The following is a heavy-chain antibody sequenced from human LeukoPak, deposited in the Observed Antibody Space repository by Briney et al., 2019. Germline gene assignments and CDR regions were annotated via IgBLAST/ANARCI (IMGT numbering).Heavy chain of an antibody. Sequence: GRSLRLSCAASGFTFSSYGMPWVRQAPGKGLEWVAVISYDGSNKYYADSVKGRFTISRDNSKNTLYLQMNSLRAEDTAVYYCAKDATPALGTVYMDVWGKGTTVTISS. V-gene: IGHV3-30*18. CDR1: GFTFSSYG. D-gene: IGHD6-13*01. CDR2: ISYDGSNK. J-gene: IGHJ6*03. CDR3: AKDATPALGTVYMDV.